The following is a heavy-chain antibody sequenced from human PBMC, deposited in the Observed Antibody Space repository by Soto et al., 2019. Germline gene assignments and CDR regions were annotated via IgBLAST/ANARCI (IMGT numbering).Heavy chain of an antibody. Sequence: QVQLVQSGGEVKKPGASVEVSCRTSGYMFTTYGISWVRQAPGQGLEWMAWISAYNGNKKYAQKSQGRVTMTTDTLTSTVSMELRNLTIDDTGTYFCARTGGGMAARPLEYWGQGTLVTVSS. CDR3: ARTGGGMAARPLEY. D-gene: IGHD6-6*01. J-gene: IGHJ4*02. CDR2: ISAYNGNK. V-gene: IGHV1-18*04. CDR1: GYMFTTYG.